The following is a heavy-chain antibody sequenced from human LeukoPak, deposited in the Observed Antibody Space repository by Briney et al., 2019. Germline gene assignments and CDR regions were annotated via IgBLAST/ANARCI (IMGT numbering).Heavy chain of an antibody. CDR2: INHSGST. CDR3: ARLRWLPNWFDP. Sequence: SETLSLTCTVYGGSFSGYYWSWLRQPPGKGLEWIGEINHSGSTNYNPSLKSRVTISVDTSKNQFSLKLSSVTAADTAVYYCARLRWLPNWFDPWGQGTLVTVSS. V-gene: IGHV4-34*01. D-gene: IGHD4-23*01. J-gene: IGHJ5*02. CDR1: GGSFSGYY.